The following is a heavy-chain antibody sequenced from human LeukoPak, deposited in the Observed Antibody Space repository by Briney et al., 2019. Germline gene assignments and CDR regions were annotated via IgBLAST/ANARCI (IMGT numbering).Heavy chain of an antibody. CDR2: ISSSSTTI. J-gene: IGHJ4*02. D-gene: IGHD2-15*01. CDR1: GFTFSSYS. V-gene: IGHV3-48*02. CDR3: ARDPRGAGSRYLDY. Sequence: GGSLRLSCAASGFTFSSYSMNWVRQAPGKGLEWVSYISSSSTTIYYADSVKGRFTISRDNAKNSLYLQMSSLRDEDTAVYYCARDPRGAGSRYLDYWGQGTLVTVSS.